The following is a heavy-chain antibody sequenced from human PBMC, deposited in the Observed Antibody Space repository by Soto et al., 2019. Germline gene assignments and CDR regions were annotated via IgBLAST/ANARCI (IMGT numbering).Heavy chain of an antibody. V-gene: IGHV4-34*01. J-gene: IGHJ4*02. CDR3: ARGKSSGPLYYFEI. Sequence: QVHLQQMGAGLLKPSETLSLTCGVYNGSFSGYFWDWIRQPPGKGLEWIGEINHSGFVTYNPSLKSRVTMSVDTSKSQFSLKLSSVTAADTAVYYCARGKSSGPLYYFEIWGPGALVTVSS. CDR2: INHSGFV. CDR1: NGSFSGYF. D-gene: IGHD6-19*01.